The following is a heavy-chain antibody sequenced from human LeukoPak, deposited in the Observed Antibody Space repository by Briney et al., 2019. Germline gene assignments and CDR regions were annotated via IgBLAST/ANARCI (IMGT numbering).Heavy chain of an antibody. CDR3: AKAKNYGDYDY. Sequence: GGSLRLSCAASGFTFSSYEMNWVRQAPGKGLEWVSGISGSGGSTYYADSVKGRFTISRDNSKNTLYLQMNSLRAEDTAVYYCAKAKNYGDYDYWGQGTLVTVSS. V-gene: IGHV3-23*01. CDR1: GFTFSSYE. J-gene: IGHJ4*02. D-gene: IGHD4-17*01. CDR2: ISGSGGST.